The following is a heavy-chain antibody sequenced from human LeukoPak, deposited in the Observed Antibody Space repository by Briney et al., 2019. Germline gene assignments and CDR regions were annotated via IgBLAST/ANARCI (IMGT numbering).Heavy chain of an antibody. V-gene: IGHV3-11*01. CDR2: ISGTGNSK. J-gene: IGHJ4*02. CDR3: ARDYSGSEYFFDY. CDR1: GFTFSNYY. Sequence: GGSLRLSCVTSGFTFSNYYMTWIRQAPGKGLEWVSYISGTGNSKYYADSVKGQFTISRDNAKNSLYLQMSSLRAEDTAIYYCARDYSGSEYFFDYWGQGSLVTVSS. D-gene: IGHD1-26*01.